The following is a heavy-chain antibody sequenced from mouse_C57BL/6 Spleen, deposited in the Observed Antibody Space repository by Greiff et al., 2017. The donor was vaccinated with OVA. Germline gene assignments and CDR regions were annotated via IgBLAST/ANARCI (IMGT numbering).Heavy chain of an antibody. V-gene: IGHV7-3*01. J-gene: IGHJ4*01. CDR2: IRNKDDGYTT. D-gene: IGHD2-3*01. CDR3: ARSRDGSMDY. CDR1: GFTFTDYY. Sequence: EVKLMESGAGLVQPGGSLSLSCAASGFTFTDYYMSWVRQPPGKALEWLGFIRNKDDGYTTEYSVYVKGRFTISRDNSQSILYLQMNALGAEDSATYCYARSRDGSMDYWGQGTSVTVSS.